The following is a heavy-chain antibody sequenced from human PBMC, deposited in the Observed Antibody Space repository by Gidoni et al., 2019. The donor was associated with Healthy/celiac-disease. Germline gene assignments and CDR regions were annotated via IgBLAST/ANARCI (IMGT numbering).Heavy chain of an antibody. Sequence: QVQLQESGPGLVKHSETLSLTCTVSGVSVSSDSYYWSWIRQPPGKGLEWIGYIFYSGSTYYNPSLKSRVTTSVDMSKNQFSLKLSSVTAADTAVYYCARTLAVAGTFCFDYWGQGTLVTVSS. CDR1: GVSVSSDSYY. V-gene: IGHV4-61*01. D-gene: IGHD6-19*01. CDR2: IFYSGST. CDR3: ARTLAVAGTFCFDY. J-gene: IGHJ4*02.